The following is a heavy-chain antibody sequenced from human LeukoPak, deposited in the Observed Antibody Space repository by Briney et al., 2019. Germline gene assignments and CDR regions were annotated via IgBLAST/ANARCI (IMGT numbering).Heavy chain of an antibody. CDR2: ISSSSSYI. CDR3: ARLPGSYGMDV. D-gene: IGHD1-26*01. J-gene: IGHJ6*02. V-gene: IGHV3-21*01. Sequence: PGGSLRLSCAASGFTFGSYSMNWVRQAPGKGLEWVSSISSSSSYIYYADSVKGRFTISRDNAKNSLYLQMNSLRAEDTAVYYCARLPGSYGMDVWGQGTTVTVSS. CDR1: GFTFGSYS.